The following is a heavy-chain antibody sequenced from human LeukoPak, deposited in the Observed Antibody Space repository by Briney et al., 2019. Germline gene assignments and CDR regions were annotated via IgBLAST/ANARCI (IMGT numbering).Heavy chain of an antibody. CDR3: AKDLRGGSSWYFDY. V-gene: IGHV3-23*01. D-gene: IGHD6-13*01. Sequence: GGSLRLSCAASGFTFSSYSMNWVRQAPGKGLEWVSAISGSGGSTYYADSVKGRFTISRDNSKNTLYLQMNSLRAEDTAIYYCAKDLRGGSSWYFDYWGQGTLVTVSS. J-gene: IGHJ4*02. CDR1: GFTFSSYS. CDR2: ISGSGGST.